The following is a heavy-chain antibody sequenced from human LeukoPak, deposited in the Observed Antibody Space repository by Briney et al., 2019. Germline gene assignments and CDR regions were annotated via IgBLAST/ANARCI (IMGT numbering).Heavy chain of an antibody. CDR1: GYTFTSYG. CDR3: ARRRDGGSSGYWVHDAFDI. CDR2: ISAYNGNT. V-gene: IGHV1-18*01. D-gene: IGHD3-22*01. Sequence: GASVKVSCKASGYTFTSYGISWVRQAPGQGLEWMGWISAYNGNTNYAQKLQGRVTMTRNTSISTAYMELSSLRSEDTAVYYCARRRDGGSSGYWVHDAFDIWGQGTMVTVSS. J-gene: IGHJ3*02.